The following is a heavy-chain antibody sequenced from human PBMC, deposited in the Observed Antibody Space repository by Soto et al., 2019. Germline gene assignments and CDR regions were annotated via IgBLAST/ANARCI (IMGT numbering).Heavy chain of an antibody. CDR3: ARGGMSSSWYSDY. D-gene: IGHD6-13*01. CDR1: GFTFSSYS. V-gene: IGHV3-21*01. J-gene: IGHJ4*02. Sequence: GESLKISCAASGFTFSSYSMNWVRQAPGKGLEWVSSISSSSSYIYYADSVKGRFTISRDNAKNSLYLQMNSLRAEDTAVYYCARGGMSSSWYSDYWGQGTLVTVSS. CDR2: ISSSSSYI.